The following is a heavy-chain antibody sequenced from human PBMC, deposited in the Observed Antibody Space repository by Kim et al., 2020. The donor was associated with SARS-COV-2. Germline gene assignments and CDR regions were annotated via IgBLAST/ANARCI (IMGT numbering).Heavy chain of an antibody. CDR3: ANDLWNYDYYGMDV. CDR2: ISGSGGST. J-gene: IGHJ6*02. CDR1: GFTFSSYA. V-gene: IGHV3-23*01. D-gene: IGHD1-1*01. Sequence: GGSLRLSCAASGFTFSSYAMSWVRQAPGKGLEWVSAISGSGGSTYYADSVKGRFTISRDNSKNTLYLQMNSLRAEDTAVYYCANDLWNYDYYGMDVWGQGTTVTVSS.